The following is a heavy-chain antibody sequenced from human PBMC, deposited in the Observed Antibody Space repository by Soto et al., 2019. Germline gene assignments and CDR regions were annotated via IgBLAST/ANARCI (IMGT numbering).Heavy chain of an antibody. CDR1: GGTFSSYA. Sequence: SVKVSCKASGGTFSSYAISWVRQAPGQGLEWMGGIIPIFGTANYAQKFQGRVTITADESTSTAYMELSSLRSEDTAVYYCARDLLKGAYCGGDCPADYWGQGTLVTVSS. CDR3: ARDLLKGAYCGGDCPADY. J-gene: IGHJ4*02. CDR2: IIPIFGTA. D-gene: IGHD2-21*02. V-gene: IGHV1-69*13.